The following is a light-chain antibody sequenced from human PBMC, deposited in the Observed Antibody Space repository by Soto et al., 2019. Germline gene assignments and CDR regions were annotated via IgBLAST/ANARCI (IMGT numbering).Light chain of an antibody. V-gene: IGLV2-8*01. J-gene: IGLJ3*02. CDR3: SSYAGSNDHWV. CDR2: EVS. Sequence: QPVLTQPPSASGSPGQSVTISCTGTSSDIGAYNYVSWYQQHPGKAPKLMIHEVSKRPSGVPDRFSGSKSGNTASLTVSGLQAEDEADYYCSSYAGSNDHWVFGGGTKLTVL. CDR1: SSDIGAYNY.